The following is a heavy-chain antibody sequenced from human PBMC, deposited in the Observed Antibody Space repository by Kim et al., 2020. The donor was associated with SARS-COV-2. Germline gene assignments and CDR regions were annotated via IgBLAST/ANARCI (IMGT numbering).Heavy chain of an antibody. Sequence: GESLKISCKGSGYSFTSYWISWVRQMPGKGLEWMGRIDPSDSYTNYSPSFQGHVTISADKSISTAYLQWSSLKASDTAMYYCASHLLPEVVVAATLGLDYYGMDVWGQGTTVTVSS. J-gene: IGHJ6*02. D-gene: IGHD2-15*01. CDR3: ASHLLPEVVVAATLGLDYYGMDV. V-gene: IGHV5-10-1*01. CDR2: IDPSDSYT. CDR1: GYSFTSYW.